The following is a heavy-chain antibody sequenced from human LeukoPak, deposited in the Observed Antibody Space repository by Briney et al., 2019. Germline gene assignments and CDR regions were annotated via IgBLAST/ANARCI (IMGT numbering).Heavy chain of an antibody. CDR1: GGSISSYY. CDR2: IYYSGST. D-gene: IGHD6-13*01. Sequence: PSETLSLTCTVSGGSISSYYWSWIRQPAGQGLEWIGYIYYSGSTNYNPSLKSRVTISVDTSKNQFSLKLSSVTAADTAVYYCARGGKQQLVLLSGWFDPWGQGTLVTVSS. J-gene: IGHJ5*02. V-gene: IGHV4-59*01. CDR3: ARGGKQQLVLLSGWFDP.